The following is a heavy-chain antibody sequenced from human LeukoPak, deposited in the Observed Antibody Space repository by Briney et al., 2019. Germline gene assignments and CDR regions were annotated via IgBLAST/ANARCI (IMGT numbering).Heavy chain of an antibody. CDR3: ARGAYYYDSSGYIPLYYYYYMDV. V-gene: IGHV1-69*06. J-gene: IGHJ6*03. Sequence: SVKVSCKASGGIFSSYAISWVRQAPGQGLEWMGGIIPIFGTANYAEKFQGRVTITADKSTSTAYMELSSLRSEDTAVYYCARGAYYYDSSGYIPLYYYYYMDVWGKGTTVTISS. D-gene: IGHD3-22*01. CDR1: GGIFSSYA. CDR2: IIPIFGTA.